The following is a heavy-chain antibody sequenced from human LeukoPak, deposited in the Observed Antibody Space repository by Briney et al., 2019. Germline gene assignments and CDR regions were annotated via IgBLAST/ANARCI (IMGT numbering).Heavy chain of an antibody. CDR1: GYTLTDYY. J-gene: IGHJ4*02. D-gene: IGHD6-19*01. V-gene: IGHV1-2*02. CDR3: VRDLTGGSGD. CDR2: INPKSGDT. Sequence: GASVKVSCKASGYTLTDYYMHWVRQAPGQTFEWLAWINPKSGDTHYTQKFQGRVTVTTDTSITSVYMELSGLQSDDTAVYYCVRDLTGGSGDWGQGTLVTVSS.